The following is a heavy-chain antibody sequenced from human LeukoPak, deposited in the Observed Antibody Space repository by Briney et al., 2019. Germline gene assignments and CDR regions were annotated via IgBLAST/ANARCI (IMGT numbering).Heavy chain of an antibody. D-gene: IGHD3-22*01. V-gene: IGHV3-53*01. CDR2: IYSGGRT. J-gene: IGHJ3*02. CDR1: GFTVSSNY. Sequence: PGGSLRLSCAASGFTVSSNYMNWARQAPGKGLEWVSVIYSGGRTYYADSVKGRFTISRDNSKNTVYLQMNSLRVEDTAVYYCARGLFLSGYLDAFDIWGQGTVVTVSS. CDR3: ARGLFLSGYLDAFDI.